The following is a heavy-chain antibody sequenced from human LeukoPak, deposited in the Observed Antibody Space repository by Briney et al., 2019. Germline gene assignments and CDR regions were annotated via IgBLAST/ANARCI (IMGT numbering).Heavy chain of an antibody. CDR3: AREGTSGDFDY. D-gene: IGHD2-2*01. CDR1: GGSISSYY. J-gene: IGHJ4*02. Sequence: SETLSLTCTVSGGSISSYYWSWIRQPPGKGLEWIGYISYSGSTNFNPSLKSRVTISVDTSKNQFSLKLSSVTAADTAVYYCAREGTSGDFDYWGQGTLVTVSS. CDR2: ISYSGST. V-gene: IGHV4-59*12.